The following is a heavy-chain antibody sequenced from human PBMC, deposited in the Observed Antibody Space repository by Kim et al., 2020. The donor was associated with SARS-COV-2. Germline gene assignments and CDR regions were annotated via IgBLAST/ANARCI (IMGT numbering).Heavy chain of an antibody. CDR1: GGSISSSNYY. CDR3: ARHYHYYYMDV. Sequence: SETLSLTCTVSGGSISSSNYYWGWIRQPPGKGLEWIGNIYYSGSAYYSPSLKSRVTISVDTSKNQLSLKLRSVTPADTAVYYCARHYHYYYMDVWGKGTT. J-gene: IGHJ6*03. CDR2: IYYSGSA. V-gene: IGHV4-39*01. D-gene: IGHD3-16*02.